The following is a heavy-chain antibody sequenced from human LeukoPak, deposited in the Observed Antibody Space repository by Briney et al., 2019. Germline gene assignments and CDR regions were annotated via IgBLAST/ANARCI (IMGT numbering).Heavy chain of an antibody. J-gene: IGHJ4*02. Sequence: GGSLRLSCAASGFTFGPYTMNWVRQAPGKGLEWVSYISSSSDTIYYADSVKGRFTISRDNAKNTLYLQMNSLRAEDTAVYYCAKLTVAGTKIDYWGQGTLVTVSS. D-gene: IGHD6-19*01. CDR1: GFTFGPYT. V-gene: IGHV3-48*04. CDR3: AKLTVAGTKIDY. CDR2: ISSSSDTI.